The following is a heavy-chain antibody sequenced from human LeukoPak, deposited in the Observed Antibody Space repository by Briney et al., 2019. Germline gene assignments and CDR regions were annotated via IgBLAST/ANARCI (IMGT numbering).Heavy chain of an antibody. J-gene: IGHJ1*01. CDR3: ARDRYGDEDAEYFQH. CDR1: GFTFSSYS. V-gene: IGHV3-21*04. Sequence: PGGSLRLSCAASGFTFSSYSMNWVRQAPGKGLEWVSSISSSSSYIYYADSVKGRFTISRDNAKNSLYLQMNSLRAEDTAVYYCARDRYGDEDAEYFQHWGQGTLVTVSS. CDR2: ISSSSSYI. D-gene: IGHD4-17*01.